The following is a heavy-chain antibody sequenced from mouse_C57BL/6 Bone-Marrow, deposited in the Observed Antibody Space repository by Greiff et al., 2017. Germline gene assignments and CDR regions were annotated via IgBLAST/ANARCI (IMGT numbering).Heavy chain of an antibody. CDR1: GYSITSGYY. CDR3: AREAYYGSSYVVFDY. D-gene: IGHD1-1*01. CDR2: IRYDGST. Sequence: EVQLVESGPGLVKPSPSLSLTCSVTGYSITSGYYWNWIRQFPGNKLEWMGYIRYDGSTNYNPSLKNRISITRDTSKNQFFLKLNSVTTEDTATYYGAREAYYGSSYVVFDYWGQGTTLTVSS. V-gene: IGHV3-6*01. J-gene: IGHJ2*01.